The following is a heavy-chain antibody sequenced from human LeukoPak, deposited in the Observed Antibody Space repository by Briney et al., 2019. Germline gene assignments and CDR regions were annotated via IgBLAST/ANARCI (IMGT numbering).Heavy chain of an antibody. V-gene: IGHV4-34*01. CDR1: GGSFSGYY. CDR3: ARVLVVLRFLEWSIFPAIQGYYFDY. J-gene: IGHJ4*02. CDR2: INHSGST. Sequence: SETLSLTCAVYGGSFSGYYWSWIRQPPGKGLEWIGEINHSGSTNYNPSLKSRVTISVDTSKNQFSLKLSSVTAADTAVYYCARVLVVLRFLEWSIFPAIQGYYFDYWGQGTLVTVSS. D-gene: IGHD3-3*01.